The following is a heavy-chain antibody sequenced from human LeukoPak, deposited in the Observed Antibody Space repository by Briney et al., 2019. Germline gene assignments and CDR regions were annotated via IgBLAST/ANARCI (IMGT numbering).Heavy chain of an antibody. J-gene: IGHJ4*02. Sequence: GGSLRLSCAASGFTFSSYWMSWVRQAPGKGLEWVANIKQDGSEKYYVDSVKGRFTISIHNAKTSVHLQMRSLRAEDTAVYYCASSGSYRLLFDYWGQGTLVTVSS. CDR2: IKQDGSEK. D-gene: IGHD1-26*01. V-gene: IGHV3-7*01. CDR3: ASSGSYRLLFDY. CDR1: GFTFSSYW.